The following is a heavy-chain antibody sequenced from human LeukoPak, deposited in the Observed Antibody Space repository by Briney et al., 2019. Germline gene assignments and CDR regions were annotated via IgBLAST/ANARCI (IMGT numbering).Heavy chain of an antibody. CDR1: GGSISSYY. Sequence: PSETLSLTCTVSGGSISSYYWSWIRQPAGKGLEWIGRTYTSGSTNYNPSLKSRVTMSVDTSKNQFSLKLSSVTAADTAVYYCARDRYYYDSSGYDPYFDYWGQGTLVTVSS. CDR2: TYTSGST. J-gene: IGHJ4*02. CDR3: ARDRYYYDSSGYDPYFDY. D-gene: IGHD3-22*01. V-gene: IGHV4-4*07.